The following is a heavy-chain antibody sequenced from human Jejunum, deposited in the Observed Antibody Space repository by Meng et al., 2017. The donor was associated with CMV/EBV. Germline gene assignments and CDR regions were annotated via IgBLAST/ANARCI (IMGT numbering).Heavy chain of an antibody. J-gene: IGHJ3*02. CDR2: YYGGAT. Sequence: SGFTFSAVAMGWVRQAPGKGLEWVSSVYYGGATYYADSVKGRFSISRDTSKDTLYLQLNDLRVEDTAVYYCAKGLNSGPLYNAFDILGQGTMVTVSS. CDR3: AKGLNSGPLYNAFDI. V-gene: IGHV3-23*01. D-gene: IGHD1-26*01. CDR1: GFTFSAVA.